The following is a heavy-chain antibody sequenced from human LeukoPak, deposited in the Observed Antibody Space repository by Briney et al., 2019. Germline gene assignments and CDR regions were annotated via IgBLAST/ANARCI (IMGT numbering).Heavy chain of an antibody. CDR3: ARAVPPWTDLSANPYLRPAVVEGRGMDV. D-gene: IGHD4-23*01. V-gene: IGHV3-53*05. Sequence: GGSLRLSCAASGFTVSSNYMSWVRQAPGKGLEWVSVIYSGGSTYYADSVKGRFTISRDNSKNTLYLQMNSLRSEDTAVYYCARAVPPWTDLSANPYLRPAVVEGRGMDVWGQGTTVTVSS. J-gene: IGHJ6*02. CDR1: GFTVSSNY. CDR2: IYSGGST.